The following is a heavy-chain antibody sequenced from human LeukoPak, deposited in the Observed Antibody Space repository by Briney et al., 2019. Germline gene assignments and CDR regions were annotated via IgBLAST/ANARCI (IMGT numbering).Heavy chain of an antibody. Sequence: PSETLSLTCAVSGASISSASDYSGWIRQPPGNGLEWLGSIYYGGSTYDNPSLRSRVTISVDTSKNQFSLKLTSVTAADTAVYYCARIGGGSWRNPGYWFDPWGQGNLVTVSS. CDR2: IYYGGST. CDR1: GASISSASDY. V-gene: IGHV4-39*01. D-gene: IGHD2-15*01. CDR3: ARIGGGSWRNPGYWFDP. J-gene: IGHJ5*02.